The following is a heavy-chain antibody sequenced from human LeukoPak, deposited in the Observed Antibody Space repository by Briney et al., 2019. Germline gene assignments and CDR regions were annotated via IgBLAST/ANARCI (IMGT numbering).Heavy chain of an antibody. V-gene: IGHV1-2*02. CDR1: GYTFTDYY. Sequence: ASVKVSCKASGYTFTDYYVHWVRQAPGQGLEWMGWINPNSGGTSYAQKFQGRVTMTRDTSTSTAYMELSRLRSYDSAVYNGARDSALGGGFDYWGQGTLVTVSS. CDR2: INPNSGGT. D-gene: IGHD3-16*01. J-gene: IGHJ4*02. CDR3: ARDSALGGGFDY.